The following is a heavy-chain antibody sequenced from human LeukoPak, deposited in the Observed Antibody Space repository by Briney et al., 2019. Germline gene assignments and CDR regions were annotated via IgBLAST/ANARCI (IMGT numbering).Heavy chain of an antibody. V-gene: IGHV4-59*08. CDR2: IYYSGST. D-gene: IGHD2-21*01. CDR1: GCTSSSYY. CDR3: ARHRVGLHIRPYFDY. J-gene: IGHJ4*02. Sequence: PSESLSLSCTVSGCTSSSYYRSWIRQAPGKGLEWIGYIYYSGSTNYNPSLKSRLTISIDTSKNQFSLKLSSVTAADTAVYYCARHRVGLHIRPYFDYWGQGTLVTVSS.